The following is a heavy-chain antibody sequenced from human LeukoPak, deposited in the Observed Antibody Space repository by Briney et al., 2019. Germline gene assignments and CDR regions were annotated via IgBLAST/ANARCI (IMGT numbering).Heavy chain of an antibody. CDR3: ARFRSYSLDY. CDR1: GFTFSSYA. J-gene: IGHJ4*02. CDR2: ISNNGGST. D-gene: IGHD1-26*01. V-gene: IGHV3-64*01. Sequence: GGSLRLSCAASGFTFSSYAMHWVRQAPGKGLEYVSAISNNGGSTYYANSVKGRFTTSRDNSKNTLYLQMGSLRAEDMAVYYCARFRSYSLDYWGQGTLVTVSS.